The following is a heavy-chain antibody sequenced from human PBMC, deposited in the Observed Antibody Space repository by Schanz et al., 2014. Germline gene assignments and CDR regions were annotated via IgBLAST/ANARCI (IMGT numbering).Heavy chain of an antibody. CDR3: VRDKGGYYPFDY. J-gene: IGHJ4*02. V-gene: IGHV3-7*01. CDR2: IKQDESER. CDR1: GFTFSTYW. Sequence: EVQLVESGGGLVQPGGSLRFSCAASGFTFSTYWMSWVRQAPGKGLEWVANIKQDESERSYVDSVKGRFTISRDNAKNSLYLQMNSLRAEDTAVYYCVRDKGGYYPFDYWGQGTLVTVSS. D-gene: IGHD3-3*01.